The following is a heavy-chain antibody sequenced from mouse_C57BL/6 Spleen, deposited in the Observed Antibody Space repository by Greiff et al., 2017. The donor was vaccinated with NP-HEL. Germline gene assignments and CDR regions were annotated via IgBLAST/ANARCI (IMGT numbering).Heavy chain of an antibody. CDR3: ARSYGNWGWYFDV. CDR1: GYTFTDYN. CDR2: INPNNGGT. V-gene: IGHV1-18*01. Sequence: VQLKQSGPELVKPGASVKIPCKASGYTFTDYNMDWVKQSHGKSLEWIGDINPNNGGTIYNQKFKGKATLTVDKSSSTAYMELRSLTSEDTAVYYCARSYGNWGWYFDVWGTGTTVTVSS. J-gene: IGHJ1*03. D-gene: IGHD2-10*02.